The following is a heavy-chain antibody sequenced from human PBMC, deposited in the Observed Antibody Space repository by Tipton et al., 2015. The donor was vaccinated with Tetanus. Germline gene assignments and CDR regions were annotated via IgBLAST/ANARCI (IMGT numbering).Heavy chain of an antibody. Sequence: QLVQSGAEVKKPGSSVKVSCKASGGTFSSYAISWVRQAPGQGLEWMGGIIPIFGTANYAQKFQGRVTITADESTSTAYMELSSLRSEDPAVYYCATSITGTTPYYYYGMDVWGQGPTVTVSS. D-gene: IGHD1-7*01. J-gene: IGHJ6*02. CDR1: GGTFSSYA. V-gene: IGHV1-69*01. CDR2: IIPIFGTA. CDR3: ATSITGTTPYYYYGMDV.